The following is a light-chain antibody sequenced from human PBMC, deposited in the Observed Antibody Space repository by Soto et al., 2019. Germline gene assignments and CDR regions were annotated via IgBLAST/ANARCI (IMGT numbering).Light chain of an antibody. J-gene: IGKJ4*01. Sequence: EIVMTQSPATLSVSPGERATLSCRASQSVGSYLAWYQRKPGQAPRLLIYGASTRATGIPARFSGSGSGTEFPLTISSLQSEDFAVYYCQQYNNWLSFGGGTKVEIK. CDR1: QSVGSY. V-gene: IGKV3-15*01. CDR3: QQYNNWLS. CDR2: GAS.